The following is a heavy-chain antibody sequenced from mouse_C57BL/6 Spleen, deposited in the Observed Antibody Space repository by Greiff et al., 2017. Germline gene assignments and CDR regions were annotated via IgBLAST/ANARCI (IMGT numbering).Heavy chain of an antibody. Sequence: VQLQQSGAELVKPGASVKISCKASGYAFSSYWMNWVKQRPGKGLEWIGQIYPGDGDTNYNGKFKGKATLTADKSSSTAYMQLSSLTSEDSAVYFGARTLYYYGSSYSLDYWGQGTTLTVSS. CDR3: ARTLYYYGSSYSLDY. CDR2: IYPGDGDT. CDR1: GYAFSSYW. J-gene: IGHJ2*01. V-gene: IGHV1-80*01. D-gene: IGHD1-1*01.